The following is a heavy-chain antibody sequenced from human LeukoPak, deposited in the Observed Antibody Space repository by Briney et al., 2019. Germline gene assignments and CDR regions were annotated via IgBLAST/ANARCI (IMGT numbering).Heavy chain of an antibody. CDR2: ISGSGDTI. CDR1: GFTLTSYA. CDR3: ARCWLTNTFDY. D-gene: IGHD6-19*01. V-gene: IGHV3-48*02. J-gene: IGHJ4*02. Sequence: RRSLRLSCAPSGFTLTSYAMSWVRQAPGEGLEWVSYISGSGDTIYYADSVKGRFTISRDNAQNLLYLQMNGLRDEDTAVYYCARCWLTNTFDYWGQGTLVIVSS.